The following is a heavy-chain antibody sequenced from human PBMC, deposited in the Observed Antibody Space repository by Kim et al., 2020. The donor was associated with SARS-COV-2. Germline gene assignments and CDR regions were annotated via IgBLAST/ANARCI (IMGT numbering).Heavy chain of an antibody. V-gene: IGHV3-30-3*01. CDR2: ISNDGSNK. CDR1: GFTFSTYY. CDR3: AKGISPDAHDI. J-gene: IGHJ3*02. Sequence: GGSLRLSCTASGFTFSTYYMRWVRQGPGKGLEWVTFISNDGSNKYYADSVKGRFTISRDNSKNTLYLHLNSLRPEDTAVYYCAKGISPDAHDIWGQGTMVTVPS.